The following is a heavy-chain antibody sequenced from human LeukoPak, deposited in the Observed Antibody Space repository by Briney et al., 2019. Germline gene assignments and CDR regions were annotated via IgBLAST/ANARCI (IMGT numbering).Heavy chain of an antibody. CDR2: IYWDDDK. CDR3: AHKAYHRFLVED. V-gene: IGHV2-5*02. D-gene: IGHD3-3*01. Sequence: KSGPTLVNPTQTLTLTCSFSGFSLSTTGVGVGWIRQPPGKALEWLALIYWDDDKRFNSSLKSRLTITTDTSKNQVVLTMTNMDPVDTTTYYCAHKAYHRFLVEDWGQGTLVTVSS. CDR1: GFSLSTTGVG. J-gene: IGHJ1*01.